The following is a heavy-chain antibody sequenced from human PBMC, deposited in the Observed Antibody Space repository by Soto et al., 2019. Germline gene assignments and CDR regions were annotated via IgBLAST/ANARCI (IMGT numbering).Heavy chain of an antibody. D-gene: IGHD3-10*01. Sequence: QVQLQESGPGLVKPSQTLSLTCTVSGGSISSGDYYWSWIRQPPGKGLEWIGYVYYSGSTYYNPSLKSRVTISVDTSKNQFSLKLGSVTAADTAVYYCVRVGFGELLAHGMDVWGQGTTVTVSS. CDR2: VYYSGST. CDR3: VRVGFGELLAHGMDV. V-gene: IGHV4-30-4*01. J-gene: IGHJ6*02. CDR1: GGSISSGDYY.